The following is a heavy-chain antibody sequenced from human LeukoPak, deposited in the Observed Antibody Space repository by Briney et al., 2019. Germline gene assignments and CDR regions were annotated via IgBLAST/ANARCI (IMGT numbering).Heavy chain of an antibody. V-gene: IGHV4-34*01. CDR3: ARAISSARSHYYYYMDV. J-gene: IGHJ6*03. CDR2: INHSGST. Sequence: PSETLSLTCAVYGGSFSGYYWSWIRQPPGKGLEWIGEINHSGSTNYNPSLKSRVTISVDTSKNQFSLKLSSVTAADTAVYYCARAISSARSHYYYYMDVWGKGTTVTVSS. CDR1: GGSFSGYY. D-gene: IGHD6-6*01.